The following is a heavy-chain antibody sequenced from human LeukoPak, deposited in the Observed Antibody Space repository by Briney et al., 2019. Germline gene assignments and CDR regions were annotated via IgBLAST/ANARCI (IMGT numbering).Heavy chain of an antibody. CDR3: ARDWEATALDY. D-gene: IGHD1-26*01. CDR2: INTNSGGT. Sequence: ASVKVSCKASGYTFTGYLFHGLGQPPGKGLEGMGWINTNSGGTNYAQKFQGRVTMTRDTSISTAYMELSRLRSDDTAVYYCARDWEATALDYWGQGTLVTVSS. V-gene: IGHV1-2*02. CDR1: GYTFTGYL. J-gene: IGHJ4*02.